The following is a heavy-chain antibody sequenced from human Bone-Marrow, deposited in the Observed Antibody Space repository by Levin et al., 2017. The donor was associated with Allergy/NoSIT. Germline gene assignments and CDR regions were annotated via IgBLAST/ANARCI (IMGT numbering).Heavy chain of an antibody. CDR3: ARAEGVVRGVVGNYYHYYGLDV. CDR2: IKQDGSEI. J-gene: IGHJ6*02. D-gene: IGHD3-10*01. V-gene: IGHV3-7*01. Sequence: GGSLRLSCAASKFTFDNFLMSWVRQAPGKGLEWVANIKQDGSEIYYVDSVRGRFTVSRDNAKKSLYLQMNSLRAEDTAVYYCARAEGVVRGVVGNYYHYYGLDVWGQGTTVTVSS. CDR1: KFTFDNFL.